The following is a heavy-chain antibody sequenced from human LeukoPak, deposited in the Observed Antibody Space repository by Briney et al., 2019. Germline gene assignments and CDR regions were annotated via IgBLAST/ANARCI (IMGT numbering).Heavy chain of an antibody. Sequence: SETLSLTCTVSGGSINSGGYSWSWIRQPPGKGLGWIGYIYYSGSTNYNPSLKSRVTISVDTSKNQFSLKLSSVTAADTAVYYCARESGGGYYYYGMDVWGQGTTVTVSS. J-gene: IGHJ6*02. V-gene: IGHV4-61*08. CDR3: ARESGGGYYYYGMDV. CDR1: GGSINSGGYS. CDR2: IYYSGST. D-gene: IGHD3-16*01.